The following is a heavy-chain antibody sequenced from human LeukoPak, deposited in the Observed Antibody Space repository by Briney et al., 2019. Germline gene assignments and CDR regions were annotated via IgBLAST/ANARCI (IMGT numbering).Heavy chain of an antibody. V-gene: IGHV4-34*12. J-gene: IGHJ3*02. CDR1: GGSFSGYC. CDR3: ASASSGYYFDGFDI. Sequence: SETLSLTCAVYGGSFSGYCWTWIRQPPGKGLEWIGEIIHSGSTNYNPSLKSRVTMSVDKSEDQFSLKLRSVTAADTAVYYCASASSGYYFDGFDIWGQGTMVTVSS. CDR2: IIHSGST. D-gene: IGHD3-22*01.